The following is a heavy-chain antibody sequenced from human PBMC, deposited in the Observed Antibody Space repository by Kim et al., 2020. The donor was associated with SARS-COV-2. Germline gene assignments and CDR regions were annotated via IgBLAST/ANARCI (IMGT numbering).Heavy chain of an antibody. CDR2: IYPGDSDT. Sequence: GESLKISCKGSGYRFTNYWIAWVRQVPGKGLEHMGIIYPGDSDTRYSPSFQGQVSISADKSISTADLQWSSLRASDTAIYYCARHRRGGYYYGVDVWGQGTTVTVSS. J-gene: IGHJ6*01. V-gene: IGHV5-51*01. CDR3: ARHRRGGYYYGVDV. D-gene: IGHD3-10*01. CDR1: GYRFTNYW.